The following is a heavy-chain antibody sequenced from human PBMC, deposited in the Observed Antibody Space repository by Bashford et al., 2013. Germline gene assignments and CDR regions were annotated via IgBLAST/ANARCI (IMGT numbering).Heavy chain of an antibody. CDR2: YHMMKYK. V-gene: IGHV3-30*18. Sequence: SLRLSCAALDSPSVAMACTGSARLQARGWSGWQLYHMMKYKYYADSVKGRFTISRDNSKNTLYLQMNSLRAEDTAVYYCAKDGDYSSGSTKKYYYYGMDVWGQGTTVTVSS. D-gene: IGHD6-19*01. J-gene: IGHJ6*02. CDR3: AKDGDYSSGSTKKYYYYGMDV. CDR1: DSPSVAMA.